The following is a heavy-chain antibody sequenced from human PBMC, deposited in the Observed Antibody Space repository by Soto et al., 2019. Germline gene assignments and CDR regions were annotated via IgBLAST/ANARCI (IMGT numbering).Heavy chain of an antibody. CDR2: IRQDGNEK. CDR1: GFTFSTDS. D-gene: IGHD2-2*01. V-gene: IGHV3-7*01. Sequence: PGGSLTLSCAASGFTFSTDSMSWVRQAPGKGLEWVATIRQDGNEKQCVDSVKGRFTISRHTAKNSLSLQMDSLGAEHSALYYCARACGRRSCPYYFDSWGRGILVTVSS. CDR3: ARACGRRSCPYYFDS. J-gene: IGHJ4*02.